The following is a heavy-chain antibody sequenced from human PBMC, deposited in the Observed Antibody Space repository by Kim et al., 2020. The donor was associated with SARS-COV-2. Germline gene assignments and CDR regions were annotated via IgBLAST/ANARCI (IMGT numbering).Heavy chain of an antibody. D-gene: IGHD3-10*01. CDR1: GFTFSSYG. CDR2: IWYDGSNK. J-gene: IGHJ5*02. V-gene: IGHV3-33*01. Sequence: GGSPRLSCAASGFTFSSYGMHWVRQAPGKGLEWVAVIWYDGSNKYYADSVKGRFTISRDNSKNTLYLQMNSLRAEDTAVYYCARDSIRGVISPWGQGTLVTVSS. CDR3: ARDSIRGVISP.